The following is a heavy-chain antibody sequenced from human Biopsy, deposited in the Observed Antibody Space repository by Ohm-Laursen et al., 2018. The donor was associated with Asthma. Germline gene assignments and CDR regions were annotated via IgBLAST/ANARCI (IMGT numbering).Heavy chain of an antibody. D-gene: IGHD3-10*01. J-gene: IGHJ6*02. CDR1: GYTFNSSG. V-gene: IGHV1-18*01. Sequence: SVKVSCKASGYTFNSSGITWVRQAPGQGLEWMGWISVYNGNTKFAQKLQDRVTMITDTSTSTAYMELRSLRSDDTAVYFCARAVDYSHYYGIDVWGQGTTVTVS. CDR2: ISVYNGNT. CDR3: ARAVDYSHYYGIDV.